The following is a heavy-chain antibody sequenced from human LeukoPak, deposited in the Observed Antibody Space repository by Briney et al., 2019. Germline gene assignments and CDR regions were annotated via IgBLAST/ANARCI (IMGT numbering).Heavy chain of an antibody. V-gene: IGHV1-2*02. CDR2: INPNSGGT. J-gene: IGHJ4*02. CDR3: ARLDLWFGELEWGTFDC. CDR1: GYTFTDYY. Sequence: ASVKVSCKASGYTFTDYYMHWVRQASGQGLGWMGWINPNSGGTNYAQKFQGRVTMTRDTSISTAYMDLSRLRSDDTAVYYCARLDLWFGELEWGTFDCWGQGTLVTVSS. D-gene: IGHD3-10*01.